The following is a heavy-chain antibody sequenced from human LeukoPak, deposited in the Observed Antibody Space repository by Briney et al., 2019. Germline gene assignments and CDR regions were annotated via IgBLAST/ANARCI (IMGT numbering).Heavy chain of an antibody. Sequence: QPGGSLRLSCSASAFTFGTYGMLWVRQAPGKGMEYVSAISSNGRDTYYAASVRGRFSISRVNSNNTLYLQMTSLRPEDTAMYYCARLASAGHSDYWGQGSLVAVSS. CDR1: AFTFGTYG. D-gene: IGHD3-16*01. J-gene: IGHJ4*02. CDR2: ISSNGRDT. V-gene: IGHV3-64D*06. CDR3: ARLASAGHSDY.